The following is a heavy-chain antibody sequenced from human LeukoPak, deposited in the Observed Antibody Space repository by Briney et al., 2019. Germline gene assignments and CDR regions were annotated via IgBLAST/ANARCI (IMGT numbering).Heavy chain of an antibody. J-gene: IGHJ4*02. CDR3: ARAPGHIVVVPAADFDY. CDR1: GFTFSSYS. V-gene: IGHV3-21*01. D-gene: IGHD2-2*01. CDR2: ISSSSSYI. Sequence: GGSLRLSCAASGFTFSSYSMNWVRQAPGKGLEWVSSISSSSSYIYYADSVKGRFTISRDNAKNSLYLQMNSLRAEDTAVYYCARAPGHIVVVPAADFDYWGQGTLVTVSS.